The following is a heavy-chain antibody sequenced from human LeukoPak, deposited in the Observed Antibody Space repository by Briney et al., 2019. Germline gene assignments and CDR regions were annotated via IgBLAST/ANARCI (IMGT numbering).Heavy chain of an antibody. Sequence: GGSLRLSCAASGFTFTTYAMHWVRQAPGKGLEYVSAITGNGDATSYANSVKGRFTISRDNSRNTLYLQMGSLRAEDMAVYYCARGRGYYHDSSGYYGSYFDYWGQGTLVTVSS. V-gene: IGHV3-64*01. CDR2: ITGNGDAT. D-gene: IGHD3-22*01. CDR3: ARGRGYYHDSSGYYGSYFDY. CDR1: GFTFTTYA. J-gene: IGHJ4*02.